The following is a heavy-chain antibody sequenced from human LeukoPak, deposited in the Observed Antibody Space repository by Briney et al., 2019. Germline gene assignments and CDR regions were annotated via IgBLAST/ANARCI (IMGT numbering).Heavy chain of an antibody. J-gene: IGHJ6*04. V-gene: IGHV4-34*01. D-gene: IGHD3-10*01. CDR2: INHSGST. Sequence: SETLSLTCAVYGGSFSGYYWSWIRQPPEKGLEWIGEINHSGSTNYNPSLKSRVTISVDTSKNQFSLKLSSVTAADTAVYYCARRITMVRGVGYYYGMDVWGKGTTVTVSS. CDR3: ARRITMVRGVGYYYGMDV. CDR1: GGSFSGYY.